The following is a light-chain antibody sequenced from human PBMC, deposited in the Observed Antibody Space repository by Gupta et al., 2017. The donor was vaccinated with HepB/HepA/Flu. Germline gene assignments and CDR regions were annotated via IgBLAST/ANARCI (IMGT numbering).Light chain of an antibody. Sequence: EIVMTQSPATLSVSPGERATLSCRASQSVNINLAWYQQKPGQAPRLLIYGASTRATGIPARFSGSGYGTEFTLTISSRQSEDFAVYYCQQDNNWPPWTFGQGTKVDIK. CDR1: QSVNIN. CDR3: QQDNNWPPWT. CDR2: GAS. V-gene: IGKV3-15*01. J-gene: IGKJ1*01.